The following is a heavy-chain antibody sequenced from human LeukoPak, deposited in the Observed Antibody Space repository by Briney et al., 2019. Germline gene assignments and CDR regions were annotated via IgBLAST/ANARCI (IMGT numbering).Heavy chain of an antibody. CDR3: ARVGVYCSGGSCYSSYTYYYYYYYMDV. D-gene: IGHD2-15*01. V-gene: IGHV1-18*01. Sequence: GASVKVSCKASGYTVTSYGISWVRQAPGQGLEWRGWISAYNGNTNYAQKLQGRVTMTTDTSTSTAYMELRSLRSDDTAVYYCARVGVYCSGGSCYSSYTYYYYYYYMDVWGKGTTVTVSS. J-gene: IGHJ6*03. CDR1: GYTVTSYG. CDR2: ISAYNGNT.